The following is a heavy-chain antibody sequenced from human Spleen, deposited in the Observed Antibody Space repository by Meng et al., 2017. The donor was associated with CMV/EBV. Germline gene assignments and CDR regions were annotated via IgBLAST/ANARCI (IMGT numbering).Heavy chain of an antibody. D-gene: IGHD5-12*01. Sequence: SETLSLTCTVYGGSFSGYYWSWIRQPPGKGLEWIGEINHSGSTNCNPSLKSRVTISVDTSKNHFSLKLRSVTAADTAVYYCASGLATYYFDYWGQGTLVTVSS. CDR1: GGSFSGYY. J-gene: IGHJ4*02. CDR3: ASGLATYYFDY. V-gene: IGHV4-34*01. CDR2: INHSGST.